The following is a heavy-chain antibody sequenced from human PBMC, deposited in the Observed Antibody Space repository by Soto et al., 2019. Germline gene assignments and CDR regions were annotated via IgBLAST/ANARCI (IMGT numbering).Heavy chain of an antibody. V-gene: IGHV3-74*01. CDR3: ARTPKSYCSSTSCQSPKNYGMDV. CDR1: VFTFSSYW. Sequence: PGGSLRLSCAASVFTFSSYWMHWVRQAPGKGLVWVSRINSDGSSTSYADSVKGRFTISRDNAKNTLYLQMNSLRAEDTAVYYCARTPKSYCSSTSCQSPKNYGMDVWGQGTTVTVSS. CDR2: INSDGSST. D-gene: IGHD2-2*01. J-gene: IGHJ6*02.